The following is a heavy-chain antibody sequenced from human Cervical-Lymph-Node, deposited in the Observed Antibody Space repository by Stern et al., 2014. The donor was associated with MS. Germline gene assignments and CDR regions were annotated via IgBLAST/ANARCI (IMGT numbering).Heavy chain of an antibody. CDR3: ARTRFSSGWYYFDY. J-gene: IGHJ4*02. Sequence: ESGPALVRPTQTLTLTCTFSGFSLTTSGMCVAWIRQPPGKALEWLARIDWDDDKYYNPSLKTRLTISKDTSKNQVVLTMTNMDPVDTATYYCARTRFSSGWYYFDYWGQGTLVTVSS. CDR2: IDWDDDK. V-gene: IGHV2-70*11. D-gene: IGHD6-19*01. CDR1: GFSLTTSGMC.